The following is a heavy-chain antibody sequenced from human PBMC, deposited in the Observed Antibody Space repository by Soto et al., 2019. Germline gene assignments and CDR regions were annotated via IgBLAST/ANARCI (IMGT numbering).Heavy chain of an antibody. Sequence: EVQLVESGGGLVKPGGSLRLSCAASGFTFSSYSMNWVRQAPGKGLEWVSSISSSSSYIDYADSVKGRFTISRDNAKNSLYLHMNSLRAEDTAVYYCARDFEAAGMVGWFDPWGQGTLVTVSS. D-gene: IGHD6-13*01. V-gene: IGHV3-21*01. CDR2: ISSSSSYI. CDR1: GFTFSSYS. J-gene: IGHJ5*02. CDR3: ARDFEAAGMVGWFDP.